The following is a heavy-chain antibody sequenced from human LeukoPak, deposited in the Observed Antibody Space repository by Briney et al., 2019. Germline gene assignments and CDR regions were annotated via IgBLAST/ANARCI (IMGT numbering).Heavy chain of an antibody. Sequence: GGCLRLSCAASGFTLSSSAMSWVRQAPGKGLEWVSAISDTGNTYHADSVRGGFTISRDSSKNTLFLQMNRLRPEDAAVYYCAKAPVTTCRGAFCYPFDYWGLGTLVTVSS. V-gene: IGHV3-23*01. CDR3: AKAPVTTCRGAFCYPFDY. D-gene: IGHD2-15*01. CDR1: GFTLSSSA. J-gene: IGHJ4*02. CDR2: ISDTGNT.